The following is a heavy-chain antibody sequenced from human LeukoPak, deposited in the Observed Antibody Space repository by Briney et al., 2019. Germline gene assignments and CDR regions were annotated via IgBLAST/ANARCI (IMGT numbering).Heavy chain of an antibody. V-gene: IGHV3-48*03. CDR2: IGSRGATI. CDR1: GFTFSNYE. J-gene: IGHJ4*02. Sequence: QPGGSLRLSCAASGFTFSNYEMNWVRQAPRKGLDWVSYIGSRGATIYYADSVKGRFTISRDNAKNSLYLQMNSLRAEDTAVYYCANSRYDSSGYYGIIGYWGQGTLVTVSS. CDR3: ANSRYDSSGYYGIIGY. D-gene: IGHD3-22*01.